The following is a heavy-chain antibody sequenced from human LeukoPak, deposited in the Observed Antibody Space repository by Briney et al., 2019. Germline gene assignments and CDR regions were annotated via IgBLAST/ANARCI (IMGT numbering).Heavy chain of an antibody. D-gene: IGHD3-22*01. CDR2: IIPIFGTA. Sequence: VASVKVSCKASGGTFSSYAISWVRQAPGQGLEWVGQIIPIFGTANYAQKFQGRVTITTDESTSTAYMELSSLRSEDTAVYYCARANYYDSSGYFLFDYWGQGTLVTVSS. CDR3: ARANYYDSSGYFLFDY. J-gene: IGHJ4*02. V-gene: IGHV1-69*05. CDR1: GGTFSSYA.